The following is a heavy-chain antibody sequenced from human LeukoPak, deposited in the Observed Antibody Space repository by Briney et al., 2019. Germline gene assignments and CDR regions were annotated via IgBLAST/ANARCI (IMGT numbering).Heavy chain of an antibody. Sequence: SETLSLTCTVSGGSISSGSYYWGWIRQPPGKGLEWIASIHCYSGSTYYNPSLKSRVTISVDTSKVQVSLKLSSVTAADTAVYFCVGGVVVAATPGHFNYWGQGTLVTVSS. CDR3: VGGVVVAATPGHFNY. CDR2: IHCYSGST. V-gene: IGHV4-39*01. J-gene: IGHJ4*02. CDR1: GGSISSGSYY. D-gene: IGHD2-15*01.